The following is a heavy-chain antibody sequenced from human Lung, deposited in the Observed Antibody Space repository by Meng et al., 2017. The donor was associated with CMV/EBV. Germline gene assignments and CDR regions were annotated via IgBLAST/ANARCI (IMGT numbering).Heavy chain of an antibody. D-gene: IGHD5-18*01. CDR2: ISYDGSNK. CDR1: GFTFSSYA. J-gene: IGHJ4*02. CDR3: AREGYSYGFWGRFDD. V-gene: IGHV3-30*04. Sequence: GESXKISWSASGFTFSSYAMHRDRPAPGKGLEGVAVISYDGSNKFYADSVKGRLTISRDNSKNTLYLKMNSLRGEDTAVYYCAREGYSYGFWGRFDDWGQGXLVTVSS.